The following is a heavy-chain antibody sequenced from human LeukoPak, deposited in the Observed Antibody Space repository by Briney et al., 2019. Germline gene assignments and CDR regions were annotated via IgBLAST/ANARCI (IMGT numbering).Heavy chain of an antibody. CDR3: VRGRRYFDP. CDR1: GFTVSASY. J-gene: IGHJ5*02. D-gene: IGHD2-15*01. CDR2: IHSTGHT. Sequence: GGSLRLSCAASGFTVSASYMNWVRQAPGKGLEWVSIIHSTGHTFYADSVKGRFTVSRDISSNTLYLQVNSLRAEDTALYYCVRGRRYFDPWGQGTLVTVAS. V-gene: IGHV3-53*01.